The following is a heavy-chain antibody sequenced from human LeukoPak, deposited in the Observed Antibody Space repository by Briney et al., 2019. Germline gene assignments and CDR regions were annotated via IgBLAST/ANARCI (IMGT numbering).Heavy chain of an antibody. D-gene: IGHD3-22*01. CDR3: ARTYYDSSGYPYYFDY. V-gene: IGHV4-4*07. CDR1: GGSISSYY. CDR2: IYTSGST. J-gene: IGHJ4*02. Sequence: RPSETLSLTCTVSGGSISSYYWSWVRQPAGKGLEWVGRIYTSGSTNYNPSLKSRVTMSVDTSKNQFSLKLSSVTAADTAVYYCARTYYDSSGYPYYFDYWGQGTLVTVSS.